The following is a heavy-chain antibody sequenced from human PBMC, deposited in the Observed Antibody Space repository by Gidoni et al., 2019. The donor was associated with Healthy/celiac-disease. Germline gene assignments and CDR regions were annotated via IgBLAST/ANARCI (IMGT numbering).Heavy chain of an antibody. D-gene: IGHD5-12*01. J-gene: IGHJ4*02. V-gene: IGHV3-9*01. CDR2: ISWKSGSI. Sequence: EVQLVESGVGLVQPGMSLSLSCAASGFTFDDYAMHWVRQAPGKGLEWVSGISWKSGSIGYADSVKGRFTISRDNAKNSLYLQMNSLRAEDTALYYCAKDRRGDGYNPHFDYWGQGTLVTVSS. CDR1: GFTFDDYA. CDR3: AKDRRGDGYNPHFDY.